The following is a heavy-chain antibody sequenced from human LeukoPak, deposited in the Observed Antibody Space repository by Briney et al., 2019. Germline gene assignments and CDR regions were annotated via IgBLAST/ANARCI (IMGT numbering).Heavy chain of an antibody. CDR3: ARRGARPYFQH. Sequence: PSETLSLTCAVYGGSFSGYYWSWIRQPPGKGLEWIGEINHSGSTNCNPSLKSRVTISVDTSKNQFSLKLSSVTAADTAVYYCARRGARPYFQHWGQGTLVTVSS. J-gene: IGHJ1*01. CDR2: INHSGST. D-gene: IGHD6-6*01. CDR1: GGSFSGYY. V-gene: IGHV4-34*01.